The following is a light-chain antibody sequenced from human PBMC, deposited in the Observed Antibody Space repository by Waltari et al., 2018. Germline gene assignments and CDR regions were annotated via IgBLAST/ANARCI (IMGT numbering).Light chain of an antibody. J-gene: IGLJ1*01. Sequence: QSALTQPPSVSGSPGQSVTLSCTGTGSDVGGYTRLSWYQKPPGTAPKLMIYEVSNRPSGVPDRFSGSKSGNTASLTISGLQAEDEADYYCNSYKTGSSYVFGTGTKVTVL. CDR3: NSYKTGSSYV. CDR1: GSDVGGYTR. V-gene: IGLV2-18*02. CDR2: EVS.